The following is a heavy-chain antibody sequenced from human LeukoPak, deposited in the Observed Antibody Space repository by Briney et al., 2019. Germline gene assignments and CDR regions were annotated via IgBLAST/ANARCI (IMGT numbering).Heavy chain of an antibody. J-gene: IGHJ4*02. CDR3: AKSGLNRFDY. CDR1: GFIVSSMY. D-gene: IGHD2-15*01. CDR2: IYSGGST. Sequence: GGSLRLSCAASGFIVSSMYMDWVRQAPGKGLEWVSVIYSGGSTYYADSVKGRFTISRDKSKNTLYLQMNSLRAEDTAVFYCAKSGLNRFDYWGQGTLVTVSS. V-gene: IGHV3-53*01.